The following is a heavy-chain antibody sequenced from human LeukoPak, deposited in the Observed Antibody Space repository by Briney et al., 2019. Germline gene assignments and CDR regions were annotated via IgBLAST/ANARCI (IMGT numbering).Heavy chain of an antibody. D-gene: IGHD2-2*01. CDR2: IYYSGGS. J-gene: IGHJ3*02. CDR3: ARVLDCSSTSCYPEAFDI. CDR1: GDSVRSYY. Sequence: PSETLSLTCTVSGDSVRSYYWSWIRQSPGKGLEWIGYIYYSGGSKYSPSLKSRVSVSVDTSQNQVSLTLTSVTAADTAVYYCARVLDCSSTSCYPEAFDIWGQGTMVTVSS. V-gene: IGHV4-59*02.